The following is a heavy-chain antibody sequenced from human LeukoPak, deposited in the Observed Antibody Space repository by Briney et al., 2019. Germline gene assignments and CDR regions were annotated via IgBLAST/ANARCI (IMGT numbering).Heavy chain of an antibody. CDR1: GFTSSSYW. J-gene: IGHJ4*02. Sequence: GGSLRLSCAASGFTSSSYWMSWVRQAPGKGLEWVANIKKDGSEKYYVDSVKGRFTISRDNAKNSLYLQMISLRAEDTAVYFCARGLYSSTTYYFDYWGQGTLVTVSS. V-gene: IGHV3-7*03. CDR3: ARGLYSSTTYYFDY. D-gene: IGHD6-13*01. CDR2: IKKDGSEK.